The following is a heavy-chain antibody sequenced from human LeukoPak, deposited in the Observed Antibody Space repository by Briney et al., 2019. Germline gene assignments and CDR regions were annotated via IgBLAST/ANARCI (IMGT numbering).Heavy chain of an antibody. V-gene: IGHV1-18*01. CDR2: ISAYNGNT. J-gene: IGHJ3*02. Sequence: ASVKVPCKASGYTFTSYGISWVRQAPGQGLEWMGWISAYNGNTNYAQKLQGRVTMTTDTSTSTAYMELRSPRSDDTAVYYCASVLASMVYAMMEFDIWGQGTMITVSS. CDR3: ASVLASMVYAMMEFDI. D-gene: IGHD2-8*01. CDR1: GYTFTSYG.